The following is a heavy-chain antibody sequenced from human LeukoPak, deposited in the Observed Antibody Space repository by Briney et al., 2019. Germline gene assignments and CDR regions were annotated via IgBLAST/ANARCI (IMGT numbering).Heavy chain of an antibody. D-gene: IGHD2-2*01. Sequence: PSETLSLTCTASGGSISSHYWSWIRQPPGKGLEWIGYIYYSGSTNCNPSLKSRVTISVDTSKNQFSLKLSSVTAADTAVYYCARGDCSSTSCYLGSLYYYYMDVWGKGTTVTVSS. CDR1: GGSISSHY. CDR3: ARGDCSSTSCYLGSLYYYYMDV. V-gene: IGHV4-59*11. J-gene: IGHJ6*03. CDR2: IYYSGST.